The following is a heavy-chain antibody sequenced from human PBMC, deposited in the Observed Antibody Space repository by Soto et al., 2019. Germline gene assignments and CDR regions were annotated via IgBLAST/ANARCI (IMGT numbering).Heavy chain of an antibody. V-gene: IGHV5-51*01. Sequence: PGESLKISCKGSGYSFTSYWIGWVRQMPGKGLECMGIIYPGDSDTRYSPSFQGQVTISADKSISTAYLQWSSLKASDTAMYYCARHINPNSGTGAGGYYYEGFDYWGQGTLVTVSS. CDR1: GYSFTSYW. D-gene: IGHD1-26*01. CDR2: IYPGDSDT. J-gene: IGHJ4*02. CDR3: ARHINPNSGTGAGGYYYEGFDY.